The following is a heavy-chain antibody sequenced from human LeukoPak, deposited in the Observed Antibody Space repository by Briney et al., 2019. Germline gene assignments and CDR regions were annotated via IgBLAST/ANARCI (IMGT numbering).Heavy chain of an antibody. D-gene: IGHD6-13*01. CDR3: ARDRERIAAAGTHAFDI. CDR2: ISAYNGNT. V-gene: IGHV1-18*04. CDR1: GYTFTDYY. Sequence: ASVKVSCKTSGYTFTDYYIHWVRQAPGQGLEWMGWISAYNGNTNSAQKLQGRVTMTTDTSTSTAYMELRSLRSDDTAVYYCARDRERIAAAGTHAFDIWGQGTMVTVSS. J-gene: IGHJ3*02.